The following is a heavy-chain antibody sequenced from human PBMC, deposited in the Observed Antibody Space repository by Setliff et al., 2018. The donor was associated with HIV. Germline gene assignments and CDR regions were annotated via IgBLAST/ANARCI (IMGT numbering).Heavy chain of an antibody. D-gene: IGHD5-18*01. V-gene: IGHV2-5*02. CDR2: IYWDDDK. J-gene: IGHJ2*01. CDR1: GFSLSTGGVG. CDR3: ARIGYSYGHGWYVDL. Sequence: GSGPTLVNPTQTLTLTCTFSGFSLSTGGVGVGWIRQPPGKALEWLALIYWDDDKRYSPSLKSRLTITKDTSKNQVVLTMTNMDPVDTATYYCARIGYSYGHGWYVDLWGRGTLVTVSS.